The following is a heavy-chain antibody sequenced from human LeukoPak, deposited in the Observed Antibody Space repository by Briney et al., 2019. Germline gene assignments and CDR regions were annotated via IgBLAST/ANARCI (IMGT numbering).Heavy chain of an antibody. CDR1: GFTFSRYW. J-gene: IGHJ3*02. CDR2: IKQDESEK. D-gene: IGHD6-19*01. CDR3: ARGLAVTARGSFDI. V-gene: IGHV3-7*03. Sequence: GGSLRLPCAASGFTFSRYWITWVRQAPGKGLEWVANIKQDESEKYYVDSVKGRFTISRDNAKNSLYLQMNSLRAEDTAVYYCARGLAVTARGSFDIWGQGTMVTVSS.